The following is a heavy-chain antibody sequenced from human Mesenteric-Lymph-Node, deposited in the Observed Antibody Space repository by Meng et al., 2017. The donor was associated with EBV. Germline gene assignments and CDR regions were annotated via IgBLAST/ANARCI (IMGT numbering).Heavy chain of an antibody. CDR1: GLTFSDYS. CDR3: ARDLYVVVAAAGHNLFDP. Sequence: EVQLVESGGGLVKPGGSLRLSCAASGLTFSDYSMNWVRHAPGKGLEWVSYISDSSSNINYADSVKGRFTISRDNAKNSLYLQMNSLRPEDTAIYYCARDLYVVVAAAGHNLFDPWGQGTLVTVSS. D-gene: IGHD2-15*01. J-gene: IGHJ5*02. CDR2: ISDSSSNI. V-gene: IGHV3-21*01.